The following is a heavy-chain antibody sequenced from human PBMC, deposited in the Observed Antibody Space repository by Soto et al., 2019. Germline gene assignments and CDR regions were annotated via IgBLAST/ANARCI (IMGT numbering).Heavy chain of an antibody. D-gene: IGHD6-19*01. CDR1: GGSFSGYS. J-gene: IGHJ4*02. CDR2: INHSGST. Sequence: PSETLSLTCAVYGGSFSGYSWTWIRQPPGTGLEWIGEINHSGSTNYNPSLKSRVTISVDKSKNQFSLKLSSVTAADTAVYYCARIAVAGTYFDYWGQGTLVTVSS. V-gene: IGHV4-34*01. CDR3: ARIAVAGTYFDY.